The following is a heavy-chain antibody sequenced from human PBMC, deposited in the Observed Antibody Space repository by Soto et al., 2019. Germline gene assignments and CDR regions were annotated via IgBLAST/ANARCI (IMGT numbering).Heavy chain of an antibody. D-gene: IGHD7-27*01. J-gene: IGHJ4*02. CDR1: NSPLAPM. CDR2: ISYDGTNK. Sequence: GGSLSSPVQPLNSPLAPMHWVRQAPGKGPEWVALISYDGTNKFYADSVKGRFTISRDNSKSTLYLQVDSLRPEDAAVYYCARDPKTSGGQHWAFNYFDSWGQGTLVTVSS. CDR3: ARDPKTSGGQHWAFNYFDS. V-gene: IGHV3-30-3*01.